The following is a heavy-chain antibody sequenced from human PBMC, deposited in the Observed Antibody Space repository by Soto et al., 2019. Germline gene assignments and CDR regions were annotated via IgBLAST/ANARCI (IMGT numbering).Heavy chain of an antibody. J-gene: IGHJ6*03. CDR3: ARSGYCTFGVCPDYYYYFMDV. V-gene: IGHV5-51*01. Sequence: GESLKISCKGSGYSFTSYWIGWARQMPGKGLEWMGIIYPGDSDTRYSPSFQGQVTISADKSISTAYLQWSSLKASDTAMYYCARSGYCTFGVCPDYYYYFMDVWGKGSTDTGSS. CDR2: IYPGDSDT. D-gene: IGHD2-8*01. CDR1: GYSFTSYW.